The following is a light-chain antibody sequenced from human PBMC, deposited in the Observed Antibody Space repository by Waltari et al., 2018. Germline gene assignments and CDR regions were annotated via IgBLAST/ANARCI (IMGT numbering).Light chain of an antibody. Sequence: QSVLTQPPSASGTPGQSVTISCSGSISNIGPHYAYCYQQLPGTAPKLLIYFTHQRPAGVPDRFSASKSGTSASLAISGLRFEDEADYYCATRDEGPTVVFGGGTKLTVL. CDR3: ATRDEGPTVV. CDR1: ISNIGPHY. V-gene: IGLV1-47*01. CDR2: FTH. J-gene: IGLJ2*01.